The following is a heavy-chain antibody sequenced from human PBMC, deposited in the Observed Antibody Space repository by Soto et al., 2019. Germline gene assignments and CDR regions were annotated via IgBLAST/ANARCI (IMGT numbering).Heavy chain of an antibody. V-gene: IGHV3-23*01. Sequence: PGGSLRLSCAASGVTCSSYAMSWARQAPGKGLEWVSAISGSGGSTYYADSVKGRFTISRDNSKNTLYLQMNSLRAEDTAVYYCAKCDFWSGSNDYWGQGTLVTVSS. D-gene: IGHD3-3*01. CDR3: AKCDFWSGSNDY. CDR2: ISGSGGST. CDR1: GVTCSSYA. J-gene: IGHJ4*02.